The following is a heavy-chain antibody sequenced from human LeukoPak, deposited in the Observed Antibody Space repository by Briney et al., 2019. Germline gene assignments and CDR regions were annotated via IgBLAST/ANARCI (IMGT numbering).Heavy chain of an antibody. CDR2: IRYDGGNK. D-gene: IGHD3-22*01. CDR3: AKSLNYYSDTTGQDY. Sequence: AGGSLRLSCAASGFTFSSYGMHWVRQAPGKGLEWVAFIRYDGGNKYYADSVKGRITISRDNSKGTLFLQMNNLRVEDTAVYYCAKSLNYYSDTTGQDYWGQGTLVTVSP. CDR1: GFTFSSYG. V-gene: IGHV3-30*02. J-gene: IGHJ4*02.